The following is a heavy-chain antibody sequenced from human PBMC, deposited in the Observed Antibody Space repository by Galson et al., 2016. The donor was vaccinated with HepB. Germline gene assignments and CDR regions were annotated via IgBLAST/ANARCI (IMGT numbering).Heavy chain of an antibody. V-gene: IGHV3-64D*06. Sequence: SLRLSCAASEFTFSSYTMNWVRQAPGKGLEFVSGISSNGGSTYYADSVKGRFTISRDNSKNTLNLQMSSLRAEDTAVYYCVKVRCTNGVCFDFDHWGQGTLVTVSS. J-gene: IGHJ4*02. D-gene: IGHD2-8*01. CDR1: EFTFSSYT. CDR3: VKVRCTNGVCFDFDH. CDR2: ISSNGGST.